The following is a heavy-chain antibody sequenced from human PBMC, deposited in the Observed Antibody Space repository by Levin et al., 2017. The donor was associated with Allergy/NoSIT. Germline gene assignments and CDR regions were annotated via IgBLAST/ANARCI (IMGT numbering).Heavy chain of an antibody. D-gene: IGHD2-15*01. J-gene: IGHJ3*01. CDR3: AKRGYCSGNTCQSHDAIDV. V-gene: IGHV3-30*18. CDR1: GFQFSLYG. CDR2: IVFDGNDQ. Sequence: GESLKISCAASGFQFSLYGMHWVRQAPGKGLEWVALIVFDGNDQYYADSVKGRFTISRDNSKNTLYLQMSSLRENDTAIYYCAKRGYCSGNTCQSHDAIDVCGQGTLVIVSS.